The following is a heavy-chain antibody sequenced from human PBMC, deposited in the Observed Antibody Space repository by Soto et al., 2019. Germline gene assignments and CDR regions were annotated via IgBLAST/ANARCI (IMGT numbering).Heavy chain of an antibody. CDR2: INHSGST. CDR3: ARGIRFLEWLYKMASNWFDQ. J-gene: IGHJ5*02. D-gene: IGHD3-3*01. CDR1: GGSFSGYY. V-gene: IGHV4-34*01. Sequence: PSETLSLTCAVYGGSFSGYYWSWIRQPPGKGLEWIGEINHSGSTNYNPSLKSRVTISVDTSKNQFSLKLSSVTAADTAVYYCARGIRFLEWLYKMASNWFDQWGQGTLVNVS.